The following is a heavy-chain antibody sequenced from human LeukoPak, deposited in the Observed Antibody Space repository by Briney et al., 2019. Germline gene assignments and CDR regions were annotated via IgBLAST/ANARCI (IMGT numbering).Heavy chain of an antibody. J-gene: IGHJ4*02. Sequence: ASVKVSCKASGGIFSSYAISWVRQAPGQGLEWMGGIIPIFGTANYAQKFQGRVTITADKSTSTAYMELSSLRSEDTAVYYCARPSNPLDCSSTSCYFDYWGQGTLVTVSS. V-gene: IGHV1-69*06. CDR2: IIPIFGTA. D-gene: IGHD2-2*01. CDR3: ARPSNPLDCSSTSCYFDY. CDR1: GGIFSSYA.